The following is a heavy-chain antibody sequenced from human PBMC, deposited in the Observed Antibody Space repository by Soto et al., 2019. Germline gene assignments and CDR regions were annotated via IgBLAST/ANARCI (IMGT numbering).Heavy chain of an antibody. J-gene: IGHJ4*02. CDR2: IYYSGNA. CDR3: ARHKDTSSRYLLPDF. D-gene: IGHD6-13*01. V-gene: IGHV4-39*01. CDR1: GGSISSRSYY. Sequence: LSLTCTVSGGSISSRSYYWGWIRQPPGKGLEWIGSIYYSGNAYYNPSLKSRVAVSVDTSKNQFSLKVTSVTATDTAVYYCARHKDTSSRYLLPDFWGQGTLVTVSS.